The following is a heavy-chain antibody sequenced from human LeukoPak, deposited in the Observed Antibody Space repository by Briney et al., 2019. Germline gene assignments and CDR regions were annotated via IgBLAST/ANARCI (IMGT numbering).Heavy chain of an antibody. CDR2: INPNSGGT. Sequence: ASVKVSCKASGYTFTGYYMHWVRQAPGQELEWMGWINPNSGGTNYAQKFQGRVTMTRDTTISTAYMELSRLRSDDTAVYYCARDLGLGIVATIYYFDYWGQGTLVTVSS. J-gene: IGHJ4*02. CDR3: ARDLGLGIVATIYYFDY. CDR1: GYTFTGYY. V-gene: IGHV1-2*02. D-gene: IGHD5-12*01.